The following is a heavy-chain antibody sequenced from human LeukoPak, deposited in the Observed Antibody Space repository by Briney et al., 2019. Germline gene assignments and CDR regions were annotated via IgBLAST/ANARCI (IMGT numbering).Heavy chain of an antibody. V-gene: IGHV1-46*01. J-gene: IGHJ3*02. Sequence: ASVKVSCRASGYTFTSHYMHWVRQAPGQGLEWMGIINPSGGSTSYAQKFQGRVTMTRDTSTSTVYMELSSLRSEDTAVYYCARDRWYYDSSGYYYGLSAFDIWGQGTMVTVSS. CDR2: INPSGGST. D-gene: IGHD3-22*01. CDR3: ARDRWYYDSSGYYYGLSAFDI. CDR1: GYTFTSHY.